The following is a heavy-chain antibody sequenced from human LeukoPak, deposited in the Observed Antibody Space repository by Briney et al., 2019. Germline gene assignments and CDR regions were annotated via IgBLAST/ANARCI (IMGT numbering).Heavy chain of an antibody. CDR3: ARDYAGSSSWNWFDP. J-gene: IGHJ5*02. CDR1: GGSIRSYY. V-gene: IGHV4-59*01. Sequence: PSETLSLTCTVSGGSIRSYYWNWIRQPPGKGLEWIGYIYYSGTTNYNPSLKSRVTISVDMSKNQFSLKLSSVTAADTAVYYCARDYAGSSSWNWFDPWGQGTLVTVSS. CDR2: IYYSGTT. D-gene: IGHD6-13*01.